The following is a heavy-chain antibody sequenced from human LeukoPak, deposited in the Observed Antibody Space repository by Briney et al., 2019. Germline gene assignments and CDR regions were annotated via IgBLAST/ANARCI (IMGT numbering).Heavy chain of an antibody. CDR1: GGSISSYY. V-gene: IGHV4-59*12. D-gene: IGHD6-19*01. J-gene: IGHJ4*02. CDR2: IYYSGST. CDR3: ARDLYSSGWAIDY. Sequence: SETLSLTCTISGGSISSYYWSWIRQPPGKGLEGIGSIYYSGSTYYNPSLKSRVTISVDTSKNQFSLKLSSVTAADTAVYYCARDLYSSGWAIDYWGQGTLVTVSS.